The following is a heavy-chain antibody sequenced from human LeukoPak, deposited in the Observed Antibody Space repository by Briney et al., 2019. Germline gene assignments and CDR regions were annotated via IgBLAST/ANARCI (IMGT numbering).Heavy chain of an antibody. CDR3: ARGFGITMVRGVSSHDY. D-gene: IGHD3-10*01. CDR2: INSDGSST. Sequence: GGSLRLSCAASGFTFSSYWMHWVRQAPGKGLEWVSRINSDGSSTSYADSVKGRFTISRDNAKNTLYLQMNSLRAEDTAVYYCARGFGITMVRGVSSHDYWGQGTLVTVSS. V-gene: IGHV3-74*01. J-gene: IGHJ4*02. CDR1: GFTFSSYW.